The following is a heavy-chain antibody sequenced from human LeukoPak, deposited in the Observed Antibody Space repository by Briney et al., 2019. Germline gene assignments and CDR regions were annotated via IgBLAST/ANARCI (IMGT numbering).Heavy chain of an antibody. J-gene: IGHJ1*01. D-gene: IGHD6-13*01. V-gene: IGHV4-59*01. CDR1: GGSISSYY. CDR3: ARGKPNFIAPRIAEYFQH. CDR2: FYYSGST. Sequence: SETLSLTCTVSGGSISSYYWSWIRQPPGKGLEWIGYFYYSGSTNYNPSLKSRVTISVDTSKNQFSLKLSSVTAADTAVYYCARGKPNFIAPRIAEYFQHWGQGTLVTVSS.